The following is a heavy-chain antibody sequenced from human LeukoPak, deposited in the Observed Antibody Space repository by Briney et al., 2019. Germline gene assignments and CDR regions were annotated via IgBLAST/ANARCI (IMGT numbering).Heavy chain of an antibody. CDR1: GYTFTSYG. CDR2: ISAYNGNT. CDR3: ARGSYGPPGTFPYGMDV. J-gene: IGHJ6*02. D-gene: IGHD1-14*01. V-gene: IGHV1-18*01. Sequence: AASVKVSCKASGYTFTSYGIRWVRRAPGQGLEWMGWISAYNGNTNYAQKLQGRVTMTTDTSTSTAYMELRSLRSDDTAVYYCARGSYGPPGTFPYGMDVWGQGTTVTVSS.